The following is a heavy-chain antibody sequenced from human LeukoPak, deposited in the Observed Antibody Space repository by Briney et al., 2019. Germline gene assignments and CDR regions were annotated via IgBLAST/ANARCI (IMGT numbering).Heavy chain of an antibody. J-gene: IGHJ3*01. V-gene: IGHV4-4*07. CDR2: IYTTGTT. D-gene: IGHD6-19*01. CDR3: ARLAGTDAFDV. CDR1: GGSTSTYY. Sequence: PSETLSLTCTVSGGSTSTYYWSWIRQPAGKGRDWISRIYTTGTTNYTPSLKRRVTMSVDTSKNQFSLKLSSVTAADTAVYYCARLAGTDAFDVWGQGTMVTVSS.